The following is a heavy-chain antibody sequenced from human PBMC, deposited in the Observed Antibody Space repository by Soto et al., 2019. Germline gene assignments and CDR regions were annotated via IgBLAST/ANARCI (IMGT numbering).Heavy chain of an antibody. CDR2: IDPSDSYT. CDR1: GYSFTSYW. Sequence: PGESLKISCKGSGYSFTSYWISWVRQMPGKGLEWMGRIDPSDSYTNYSPSFQGHVTISADKSISTAYLQWSSLKASDTAMYYCASWEGLRYFYYYGMDGWGQGTTVTVSS. D-gene: IGHD3-9*01. V-gene: IGHV5-10-1*01. J-gene: IGHJ6*02. CDR3: ASWEGLRYFYYYGMDG.